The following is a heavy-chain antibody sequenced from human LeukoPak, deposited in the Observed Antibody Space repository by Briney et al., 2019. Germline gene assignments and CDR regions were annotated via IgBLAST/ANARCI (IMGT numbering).Heavy chain of an antibody. J-gene: IGHJ4*02. CDR1: GGSISPYY. D-gene: IGHD4-17*01. CDR2: IYYSGST. V-gene: IGHV4-59*08. Sequence: SETLSLTCTVSGGSISPYYWSWIRQPPGKGLEWIGYIYYSGSTNYNPSLKSRVTISVDTSKNQFSLKLSSVTAADTAVYYCARVTTVTTFYFDYWGQGTLVTVSS. CDR3: ARVTTVTTFYFDY.